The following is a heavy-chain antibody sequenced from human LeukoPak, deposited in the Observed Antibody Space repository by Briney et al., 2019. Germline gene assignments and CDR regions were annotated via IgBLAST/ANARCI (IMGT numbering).Heavy chain of an antibody. V-gene: IGHV3-23*01. CDR2: ISGSGSMT. D-gene: IGHD3-22*01. CDR3: AKTGDYFDSTDYYRPDAFDI. Sequence: GGSLRLSCAASGFSFSDYAMTWVRQAPGKGLEWVSAISGSGSMTYYADSVKGRFTISRDKSNNTLYLQMNSLRAEDTALYYCAKTGDYFDSTDYYRPDAFDIWGQGTMVTVSS. CDR1: GFSFSDYA. J-gene: IGHJ3*02.